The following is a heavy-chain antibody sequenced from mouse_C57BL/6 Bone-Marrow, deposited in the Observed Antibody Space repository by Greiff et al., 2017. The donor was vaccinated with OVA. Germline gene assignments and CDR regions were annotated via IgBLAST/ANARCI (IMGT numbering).Heavy chain of an antibody. CDR2: IYPGDGDT. D-gene: IGHD6-5*01. Sequence: LVESGAELVKPGASVKISCKASGYAFSSYWMNWVKQRPGKGLEWIGQIYPGDGDTNYNGKFKGKATLTADKSSSTAYMQLSSLTSEDSAVYFCARGRGLRGVLDYWGQGTTLTVSS. V-gene: IGHV1-80*01. CDR3: ARGRGLRGVLDY. CDR1: GYAFSSYW. J-gene: IGHJ2*01.